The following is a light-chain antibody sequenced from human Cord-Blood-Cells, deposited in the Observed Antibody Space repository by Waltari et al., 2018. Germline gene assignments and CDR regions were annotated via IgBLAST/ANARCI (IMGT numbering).Light chain of an antibody. J-gene: IGKJ1*01. V-gene: IGKV3-20*01. Sequence: EIVFTQPPGTLSSSPGERATLSCRASQSVSSSYLAWYQQKPGQAPRLLIYGASSRATGIPDRFSGSGSGTDFTLTISRLEPEDFAVYYCQQYGSSPWTFGQGTKVEIK. CDR1: QSVSSSY. CDR2: GAS. CDR3: QQYGSSPWT.